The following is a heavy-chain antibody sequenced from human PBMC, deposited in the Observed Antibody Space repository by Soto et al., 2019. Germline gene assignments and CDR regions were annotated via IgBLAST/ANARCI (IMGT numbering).Heavy chain of an antibody. Sequence: SETLSLTCTVSGGSISSSSYYWGWIRQPPGKGLEWIGSIYYSGSTYYNPSLKSRVTISVDTSKNQFSLKLSSVTAADTAVYYCARHRSSGWHYYGMDVWGQGTTVTAPQ. CDR2: IYYSGST. CDR3: ARHRSSGWHYYGMDV. J-gene: IGHJ6*01. D-gene: IGHD6-19*01. V-gene: IGHV4-39*01. CDR1: GGSISSSSYY.